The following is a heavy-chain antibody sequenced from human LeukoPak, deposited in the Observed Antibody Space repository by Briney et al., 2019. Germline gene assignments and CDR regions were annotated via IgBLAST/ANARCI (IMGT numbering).Heavy chain of an antibody. J-gene: IGHJ4*02. CDR1: GFTFSSYA. V-gene: IGHV3-74*01. CDR2: INSDGSST. Sequence: PGGSLRLSCAASGFTFSSYAMSWVRQAPGKGLVWVSRINSDGSSTSYADSVKGRFTISRDNAKNTLYLQMNSLRAEDTAVYYCARDNEPNYYDSSGSLDYWGQGTLATVSS. CDR3: ARDNEPNYYDSSGSLDY. D-gene: IGHD3-22*01.